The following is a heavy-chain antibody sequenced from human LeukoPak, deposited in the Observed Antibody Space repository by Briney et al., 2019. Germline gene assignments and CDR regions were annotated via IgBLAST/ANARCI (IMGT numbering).Heavy chain of an antibody. J-gene: IGHJ4*02. CDR3: ARGGVPDSSNWSNY. D-gene: IGHD6-13*01. V-gene: IGHV3-30*02. CDR2: IRYDGINK. CDR1: GFSFSTYG. Sequence: PGGSLRLSCAASGFSFSTYGMHWVRQAPGKGLEWVTFIRYDGINKHYADSVKGRFTISRDNSKNTLYLQMNSLRTEDTALYYCARGGVPDSSNWSNYWGQGTLVTVSS.